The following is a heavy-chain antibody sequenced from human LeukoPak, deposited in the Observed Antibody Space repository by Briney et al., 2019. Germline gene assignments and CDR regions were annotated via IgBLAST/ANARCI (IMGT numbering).Heavy chain of an antibody. CDR2: INHSGST. D-gene: IGHD6-19*01. J-gene: IGHJ4*02. Sequence: PSETLSLTCAVYGDSFSGYYWSWLRQPPGKGLEWIGEINHSGSTNYNPSLKSRVTISVDTSKNQCSLKLSSVTAADTAVYYCASAIAVAGLRGDYFDYWGQGTLVTVSS. CDR3: ASAIAVAGLRGDYFDY. V-gene: IGHV4-34*01. CDR1: GDSFSGYY.